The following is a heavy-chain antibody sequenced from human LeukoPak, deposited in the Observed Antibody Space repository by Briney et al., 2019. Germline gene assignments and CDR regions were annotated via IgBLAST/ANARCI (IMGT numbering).Heavy chain of an antibody. CDR2: IDHTGST. D-gene: IGHD3-10*01. CDR3: ARHPYPRDYFGSGNLIRRTRGNFYFDY. J-gene: IGHJ4*02. Sequence: SETLSLTCTVSDDSITIYYWTWIRQPPGKGLEWIGYIDHTGSTNYNPSLNSRVTISRDTSKNHFSLELTSATAADTAVYYCARHPYPRDYFGSGNLIRRTRGNFYFDYWGQGTLVTVSS. V-gene: IGHV4-59*01. CDR1: DDSITIYY.